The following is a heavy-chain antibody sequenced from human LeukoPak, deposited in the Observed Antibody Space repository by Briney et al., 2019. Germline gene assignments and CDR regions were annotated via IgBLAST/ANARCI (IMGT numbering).Heavy chain of an antibody. D-gene: IGHD3-22*01. CDR1: GFTLSDYW. CDR3: AKGFYDNSASGVFDI. CDR2: INRDGSIT. V-gene: IGHV3-74*01. J-gene: IGHJ3*02. Sequence: GGSLRLSCAASGFTLSDYWMHWVRQAAGKGLVWVSRINRDGSITNYADTVKGRFTISRDNSKNTLYLQMNSLRAEDTAVYYCAKGFYDNSASGVFDIWGQGTMVTVSS.